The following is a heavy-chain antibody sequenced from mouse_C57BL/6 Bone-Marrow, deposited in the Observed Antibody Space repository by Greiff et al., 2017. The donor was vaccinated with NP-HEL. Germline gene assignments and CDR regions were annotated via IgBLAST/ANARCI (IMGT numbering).Heavy chain of an antibody. CDR2: IDPSDSST. Sequence: QVQLQQPGAELVRPGTSVKLSCKASGYTFTSYWMHWVKQRPGQGLEWIGVIDPSDSSTNYIQKFKGQATLTVDTSSSTAYMQLSSLTSEASAVYYCARYPLYDGYYVYFDYWGQGTTLTVSS. CDR1: GYTFTSYW. CDR3: ARYPLYDGYYVYFDY. D-gene: IGHD2-3*01. J-gene: IGHJ2*01. V-gene: IGHV1-59*01.